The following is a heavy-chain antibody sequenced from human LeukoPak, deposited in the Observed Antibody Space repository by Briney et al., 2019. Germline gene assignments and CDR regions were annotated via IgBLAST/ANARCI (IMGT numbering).Heavy chain of an antibody. D-gene: IGHD3-3*01. Sequence: GGSLRLSCAASGFTFSGSGMHWVRQAPGKGLEWETFIRYDGSNKYYTDSVKGRFTTSRDNSKNTLYLQMDSLRAEDTAVYYCARDYDFWSGYYSPTRGYFGYWGQGTLVTVSS. V-gene: IGHV3-30*02. CDR1: GFTFSGSG. J-gene: IGHJ4*02. CDR3: ARDYDFWSGYYSPTRGYFGY. CDR2: IRYDGSNK.